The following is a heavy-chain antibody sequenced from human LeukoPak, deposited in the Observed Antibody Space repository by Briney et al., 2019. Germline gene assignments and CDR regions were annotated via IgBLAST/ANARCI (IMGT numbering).Heavy chain of an antibody. CDR3: ARDPRMTTVTIYFDY. CDR2: MNIDGSEK. V-gene: IGHV3-7*03. CDR1: GFTFSSYW. Sequence: GGSLRLSCAASGFTFSSYWMGWVRQAPGKRLEWVANMNIDGSEKYYADSVKGRFTISRDNARNSVYLQMNSLRVEDTAVYYCARDPRMTTVTIYFDYWGQGTLVTVSS. J-gene: IGHJ4*02. D-gene: IGHD4-17*01.